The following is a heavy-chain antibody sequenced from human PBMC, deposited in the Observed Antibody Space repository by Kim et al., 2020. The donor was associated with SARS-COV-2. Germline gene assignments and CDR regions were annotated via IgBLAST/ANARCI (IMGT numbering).Heavy chain of an antibody. V-gene: IGHV5-10-1*01. J-gene: IGHJ4*02. CDR3: ARHEGIAVAIDY. D-gene: IGHD6-19*01. CDR2: IDPSDSYT. CDR1: GYIFTSYW. Sequence: GESLKISCKGSGYIFTSYWISWVRQMPGKGLEWMGSIDPSDSYTNYSPSFQGHVTISADKSISTAYLPWSSLKASDTAMYYCARHEGIAVAIDYWGQGTLVTVSS.